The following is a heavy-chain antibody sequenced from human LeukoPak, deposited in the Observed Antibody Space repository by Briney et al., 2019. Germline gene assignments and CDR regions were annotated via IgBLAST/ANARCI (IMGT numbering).Heavy chain of an antibody. CDR1: GGSISSGGYY. V-gene: IGHV4-30-2*02. Sequence: SQTLSLTCTVSGGSISSGGYYWSWIRQPPGKGLEWIGYIYHSGSTYYNPSLKSRVTISVDTSKNQFSLKLSSVTAADTAVYYCAGSTAAFPDAFDIWGQGTMVTVSS. J-gene: IGHJ3*02. CDR3: AGSTAAFPDAFDI. CDR2: IYHSGST. D-gene: IGHD2-2*01.